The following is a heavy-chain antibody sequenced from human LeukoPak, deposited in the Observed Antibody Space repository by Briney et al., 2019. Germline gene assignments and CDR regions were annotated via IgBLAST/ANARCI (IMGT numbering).Heavy chain of an antibody. J-gene: IGHJ4*02. D-gene: IGHD1-1*01. CDR3: AKDPLERRAYYFDY. CDR2: ISGSGGST. CDR1: GFTFSSYA. Sequence: PGGSLRLSCAASGFTFSSYAMRWVRQAPGKGLEWVSAISGSGGSTYYADSVKGRFTISRDNSKNTLYLQMNSLRAEDTAVYYCAKDPLERRAYYFDYWGQGTLVTVSS. V-gene: IGHV3-23*01.